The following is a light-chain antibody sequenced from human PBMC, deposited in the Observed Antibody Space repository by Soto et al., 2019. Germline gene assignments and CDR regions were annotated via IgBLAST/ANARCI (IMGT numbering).Light chain of an antibody. Sequence: IQLTQSPSPLSASVGDRVNITCRASQGISSALAWYQQKPGSPPNLLIYDASTLETGVPLRFSGSGSGTDFTLTISSLQPEDLATYYCQLLDTYPPMYIFGQGTKLEIK. CDR2: DAS. CDR1: QGISSA. CDR3: QLLDTYPPMYI. J-gene: IGKJ2*01. V-gene: IGKV1-13*02.